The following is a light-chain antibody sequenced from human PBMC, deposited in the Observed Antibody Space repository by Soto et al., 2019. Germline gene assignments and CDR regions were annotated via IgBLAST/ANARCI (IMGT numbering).Light chain of an antibody. Sequence: QAVLTQPPSASGTPGQGVTISCSGSSSNIGSHYVYWYQQLPGTAPKLLIYSNNQRHSGVPDRFSGSKSGTSASLAISGLRSEDEADFFCATWDDSLSAWVFGGGTKLTVL. J-gene: IGLJ3*02. CDR1: SSNIGSHY. V-gene: IGLV1-47*02. CDR3: ATWDDSLSAWV. CDR2: SNN.